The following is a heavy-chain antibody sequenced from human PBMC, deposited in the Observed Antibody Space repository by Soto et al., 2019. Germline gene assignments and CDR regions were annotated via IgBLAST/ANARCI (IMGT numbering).Heavy chain of an antibody. J-gene: IGHJ4*02. V-gene: IGHV4-38-2*01. CDR3: ARLPYSYSGYDETYFDY. CDR1: VYSITSGYD. Sequence: PSETLSLTCAVSVYSITSGYDCGWIRQPPGKGLEWIGSIYHSWSTYYNPSLKSRVTISVDTPQKLFSLKLSSVTAADTAVYYCARLPYSYSGYDETYFDYWGPGTLVTVSS. D-gene: IGHD5-12*01. CDR2: IYHSWST.